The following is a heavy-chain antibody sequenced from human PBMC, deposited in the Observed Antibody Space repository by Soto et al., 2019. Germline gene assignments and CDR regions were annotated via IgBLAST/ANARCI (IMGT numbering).Heavy chain of an antibody. D-gene: IGHD2-2*01. V-gene: IGHV4-31*03. J-gene: IGHJ6*02. CDR3: ARYPVVVVPAANYGLDV. CDR1: GVSVSSDIYY. Sequence: QVQLQESGPGLVKPSQTLSLTCSVSGVSVSSDIYYWSWIRHHPGKGLEWIGYIYYSGNTYYNPSLGGRGTISLDTSKNHFSLRLRSVTPADTAVYYCARYPVVVVPAANYGLDVWGQGTTVTVSS. CDR2: IYYSGNT.